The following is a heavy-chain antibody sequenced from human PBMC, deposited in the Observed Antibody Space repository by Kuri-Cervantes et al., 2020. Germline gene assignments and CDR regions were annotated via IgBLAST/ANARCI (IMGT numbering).Heavy chain of an antibody. V-gene: IGHV1-69*06. CDR1: GGTFSSYA. CDR3: ARDTLRRGGYSYGSYYYYGMDV. Sequence: SVKVSCKASGGTFSSYAISWVRQAPGQGLEWMGGIIPIFGTANYAQKFQGRVTITADKSTSTAYMELRSLRSDDTAVYYCARDTLRRGGYSYGSYYYYGMDVWDQGTTVTVSS. CDR2: IIPIFGTA. J-gene: IGHJ6*02. D-gene: IGHD5-18*01.